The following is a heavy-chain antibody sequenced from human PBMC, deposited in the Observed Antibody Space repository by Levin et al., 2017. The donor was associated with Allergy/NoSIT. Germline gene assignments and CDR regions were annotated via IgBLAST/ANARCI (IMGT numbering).Heavy chain of an antibody. CDR2: ITWNGVTR. CDR3: TRGSYYDSSGYWGLPDY. Sequence: RAGGSLRLSCEASGFTFDDYGMNWVRQSPGKGLEWVSGITWNGVTRGYLDSLKGRFIISRDNAKNSLYLQMNRLRAEDTGLYYCTRGSYYDSSGYWGLPDYWGQGTLVTVSS. J-gene: IGHJ4*02. D-gene: IGHD3-22*01. CDR1: GFTFDDYG. V-gene: IGHV3-20*04.